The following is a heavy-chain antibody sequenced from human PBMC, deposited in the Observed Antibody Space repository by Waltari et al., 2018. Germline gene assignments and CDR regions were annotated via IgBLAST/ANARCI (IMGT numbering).Heavy chain of an antibody. CDR3: AKEDFGGVDH. J-gene: IGHJ5*02. CDR2: VIYSGGTT. CDR1: GCTFNNYA. V-gene: IGHV3-23*03. D-gene: IGHD3-16*01. Sequence: EVQLLESGGGLVQTGGSMRLACGASGCTFNNYAMSWVRQGPGKGLEWVSVIYSGGTTYYADSVKGRFTISRDNSKNTLYLQMNSLRPEDTAVYHCAKEDFGGVDHWGQGTLVTVSS.